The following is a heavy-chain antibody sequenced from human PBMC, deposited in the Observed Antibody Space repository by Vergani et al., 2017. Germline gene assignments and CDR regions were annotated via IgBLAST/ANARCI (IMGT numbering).Heavy chain of an antibody. CDR1: GDSLTSDFFY. Sequence: QVQLQESGPGPAKPSQTLSLTCSVSGDSLTSDFFYWTWIRQPAGTRLEWIGRVHSSGSTHYNPSLAGRVSVSMDTAKNEFSLDLQSVTAADTAVYFCARGCASNRCPTRGTFEIWGRGTLVTISS. CDR3: ARGCASNRCPTRGTFEI. V-gene: IGHV4-61*02. CDR2: VHSSGST. D-gene: IGHD2/OR15-2a*01. J-gene: IGHJ3*02.